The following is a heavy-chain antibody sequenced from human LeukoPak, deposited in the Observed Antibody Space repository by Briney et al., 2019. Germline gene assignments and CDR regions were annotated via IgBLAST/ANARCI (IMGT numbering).Heavy chain of an antibody. CDR3: TKALDL. V-gene: IGHV3-7*01. J-gene: IGHJ5*02. CDR1: GFTFSESW. CDR2: INQDGTVT. Sequence: PGGSLRLSCAASGFTFSESWMDWVRQAPGKGLEWVANINQDGTVTYYVDSAKGRFTIPRHNAKNSLYLQMDSLRVEDTAMYYCTKALDLWGQGSLVTVSS.